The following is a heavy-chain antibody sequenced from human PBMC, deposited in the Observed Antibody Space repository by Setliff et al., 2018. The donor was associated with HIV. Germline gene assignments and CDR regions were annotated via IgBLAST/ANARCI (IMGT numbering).Heavy chain of an antibody. V-gene: IGHV5-51*01. Sequence: GESLTISCEASGYTFTNYLIGWLRQMPGKGLEWMGIIYPGDSDIIYSPSFRGQVTISADKSITTAYLQWSSLKASDTAIYYCVRHRSAVAGTRIGYCYYMDVWGKGTTVTVTS. CDR3: VRHRSAVAGTRIGYCYYMDV. CDR2: IYPGDSDI. D-gene: IGHD6-19*01. CDR1: GYTFTNYL. J-gene: IGHJ6*03.